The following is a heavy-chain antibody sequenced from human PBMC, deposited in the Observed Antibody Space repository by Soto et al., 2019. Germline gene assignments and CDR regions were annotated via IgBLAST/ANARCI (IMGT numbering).Heavy chain of an antibody. CDR3: ARDPSEYCSSTICSKSFDY. CDR2: IYHSGST. CDR1: GGCISSSNW. V-gene: IGHV4-4*02. J-gene: IGHJ4*02. Sequence: SETLSLTCAVSGGCISSSNWWSWVRQSPGKGLEWIGEIYHSGSTNYNPSLKSRVTISIDKSKNQFSLKVNSVTAADTAVYYCARDPSEYCSSTICSKSFDYWGQGTLVTVSS. D-gene: IGHD2-2*01.